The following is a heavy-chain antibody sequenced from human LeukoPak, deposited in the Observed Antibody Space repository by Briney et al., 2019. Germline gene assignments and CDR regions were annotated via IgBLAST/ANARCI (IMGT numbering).Heavy chain of an antibody. CDR2: IKPDGSEK. CDR1: GFTFSNYW. Sequence: GGSLRLSCVASGFTFSNYWMTWVRQAPGKGLEWVANIKPDGSEKHFVVSVRGRFTISRDNAKDSLYLQMNSLRAEDTAVYYCVRGSSGTVVRGVAWAWFDPWGQGTLVTVSS. J-gene: IGHJ5*02. V-gene: IGHV3-7*05. D-gene: IGHD3-10*01. CDR3: VRGSSGTVVRGVAWAWFDP.